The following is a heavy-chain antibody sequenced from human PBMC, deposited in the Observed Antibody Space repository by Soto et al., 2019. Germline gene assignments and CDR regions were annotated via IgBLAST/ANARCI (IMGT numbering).Heavy chain of an antibody. CDR3: AKVPKVIGYYYGMDV. D-gene: IGHD2-2*01. V-gene: IGHV3-23*01. Sequence: GGSLRLSCAASGFTFSSYAMSWVRQAPGKGLEWVSAISGSGGSTYYADSVKGRFTISRDNSKNTLYLQMNSLRAEDTAVYYCAKVPKVIGYYYGMDVWGQGTTVTVSS. CDR2: ISGSGGST. CDR1: GFTFSSYA. J-gene: IGHJ6*02.